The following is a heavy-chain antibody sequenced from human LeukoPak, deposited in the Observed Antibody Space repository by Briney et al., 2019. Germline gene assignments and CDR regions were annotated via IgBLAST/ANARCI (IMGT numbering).Heavy chain of an antibody. J-gene: IGHJ4*02. Sequence: ASVKVSCKASGYTFTGYYMHWVRQAPGQGLEWMGWINPNSGGTNYAQKFQGWVTVTRDTSISTAYMELSRLRSDDTAVYYCAREDSSSCFDYWGQGTLVTVSS. CDR2: INPNSGGT. CDR1: GYTFTGYY. CDR3: AREDSSSCFDY. V-gene: IGHV1-2*04. D-gene: IGHD6-13*01.